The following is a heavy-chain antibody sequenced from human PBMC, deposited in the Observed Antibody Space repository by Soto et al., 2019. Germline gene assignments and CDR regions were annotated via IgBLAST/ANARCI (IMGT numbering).Heavy chain of an antibody. Sequence: TLSLTSTVSGGSISSGGYYWSWIRQHPGKGLEWIGFIYYSGNTYYNPSLKSRISISVDTSKNRFSLKLSSVTAADTAVYYCARVRDILSGSPVYFDYSGQGALVTVSS. V-gene: IGHV4-31*03. CDR2: IYYSGNT. J-gene: IGHJ4*02. D-gene: IGHD3-9*01. CDR1: GGSISSGGYY. CDR3: ARVRDILSGSPVYFDY.